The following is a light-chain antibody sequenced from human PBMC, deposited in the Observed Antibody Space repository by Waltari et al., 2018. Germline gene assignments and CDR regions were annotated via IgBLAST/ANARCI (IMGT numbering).Light chain of an antibody. Sequence: DIQMTQSPSSLSASVGDRVTITCRASQSVSNILNWFQQKPGKAPKLLIYAASSLQSGVPSRFSGSGSGTDFTLTISSLQLEDFATYYCQQSYTTPPTFGQGTKVEIK. J-gene: IGKJ1*01. CDR2: AAS. V-gene: IGKV1-39*01. CDR3: QQSYTTPPT. CDR1: QSVSNI.